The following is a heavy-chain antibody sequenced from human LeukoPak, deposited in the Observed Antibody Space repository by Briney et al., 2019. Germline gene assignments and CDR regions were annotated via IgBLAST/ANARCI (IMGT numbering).Heavy chain of an antibody. CDR1: GFIFSNYW. Sequence: GGSLRLSCEASGFIFSNYWMSWVRQAPGKGLEWVANIKYDGSETYYVDSVKGRFTISRDNGKNSLYVQMNSLRAEDTAVYYCAKGGYSGYDWGGYYFDYWGQGTLVTVSS. CDR2: IKYDGSET. CDR3: AKGGYSGYDWGGYYFDY. J-gene: IGHJ4*02. D-gene: IGHD5-12*01. V-gene: IGHV3-7*01.